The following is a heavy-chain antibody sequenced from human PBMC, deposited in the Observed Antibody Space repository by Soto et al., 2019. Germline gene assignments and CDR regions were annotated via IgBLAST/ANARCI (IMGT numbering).Heavy chain of an antibody. J-gene: IGHJ6*02. V-gene: IGHV2-26*01. CDR2: IFSNDEK. D-gene: IGHD1-26*01. Sequence: QVTLKESGPVLVNPTETLTLTCTVSGFSLSNARMGVSWIRQPPGKALEWLAHIFSNDEKSYSTSLKSRLTISKDTSKSQVVLTMTNMDPVDTATYYCARRARDLEWEPHPRGYYYGMDVWGQGTTVTVSS. CDR1: GFSLSNARMG. CDR3: ARRARDLEWEPHPRGYYYGMDV.